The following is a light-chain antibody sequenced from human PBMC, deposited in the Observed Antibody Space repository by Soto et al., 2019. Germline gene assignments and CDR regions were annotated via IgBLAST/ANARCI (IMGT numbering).Light chain of an antibody. CDR1: SSDVGGYNY. CDR3: SSYTSSSTLI. V-gene: IGLV2-14*01. Sequence: QSALTQPASVSGSPGQSITISCTGISSDVGGYNYVSWYQQHPDKAPKLMVYDVSNRPSGVSNRFSGSKSGNTASLTISGLQAEDEADYYCSSYTSSSTLIFGGGTKVTVL. CDR2: DVS. J-gene: IGLJ2*01.